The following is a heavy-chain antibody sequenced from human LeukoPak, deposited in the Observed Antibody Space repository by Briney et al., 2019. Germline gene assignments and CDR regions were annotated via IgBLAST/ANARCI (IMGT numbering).Heavy chain of an antibody. CDR3: ARHRSPSSLSYFDI. J-gene: IGHJ4*02. CDR2: IYTSETA. Sequence: SETLSLTCTVSGASISSYYWSWIRQPPGKGLEWIGYIYTSETANYNPSLRSRVTISIDTSKNQFSLRLSSVTAADTAVYYCARHRSPSSLSYFDIWGQGTLVIVSS. V-gene: IGHV4-4*09. D-gene: IGHD6-19*01. CDR1: GASISSYY.